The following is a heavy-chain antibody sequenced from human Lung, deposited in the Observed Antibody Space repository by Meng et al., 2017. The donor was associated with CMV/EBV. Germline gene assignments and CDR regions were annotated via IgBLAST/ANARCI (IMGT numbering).Heavy chain of an antibody. J-gene: IGHJ4*02. CDR1: GFTFSTYW. Sequence: GEXXTISCAASGFTFSTYWMGWVRQAPGKGLDWVANIKQDGGEKYYVDSVEGRFTISRDNAKNSLYLQMNSLRVEDTAVYYCATIRWYGISWYFDYWGQGXLVTVSS. V-gene: IGHV3-7*01. CDR2: IKQDGGEK. D-gene: IGHD6-13*01. CDR3: ATIRWYGISWYFDY.